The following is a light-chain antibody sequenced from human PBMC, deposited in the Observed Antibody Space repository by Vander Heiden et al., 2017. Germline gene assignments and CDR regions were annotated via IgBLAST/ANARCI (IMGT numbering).Light chain of an antibody. J-gene: IGLJ1*01. Sequence: QPVLTQSSSASASLGSSVKLTCTLSSGHSSYIIAWHQQQPGKAPRYLMKLEGSGSDNKGSGVPDRFSGSSSGADRYLTISNLQFEDEADYYCETWDSNTYVFGTGTKVTGL. V-gene: IGLV4-60*02. CDR2: LEGSGSD. CDR3: ETWDSNTYV. CDR1: SGHSSYI.